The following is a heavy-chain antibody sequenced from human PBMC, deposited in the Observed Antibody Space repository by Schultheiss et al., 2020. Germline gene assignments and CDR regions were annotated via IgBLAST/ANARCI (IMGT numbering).Heavy chain of an antibody. J-gene: IGHJ4*02. Sequence: SETLSLTCAVYGGSFSGYYWSWIRQPPGKGLEWIGRIYTSGSTNYNPSLKIRVTMSVDTSKNQFSLKLSSVTAADTAVYYCARAAYYYDSSGYYYGNYYFDYWGQGTLVTVSS. CDR3: ARAAYYYDSSGYYYGNYYFDY. CDR1: GGSFSGYY. CDR2: IYTSGST. D-gene: IGHD3-22*01. V-gene: IGHV4-59*10.